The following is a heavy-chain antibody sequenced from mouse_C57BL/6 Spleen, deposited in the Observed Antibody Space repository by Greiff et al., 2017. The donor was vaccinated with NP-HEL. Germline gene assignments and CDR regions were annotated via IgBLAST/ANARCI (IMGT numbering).Heavy chain of an antibody. Sequence: EVQRVESGPGLVKPSQSLSLTCSVTGYSITSGYYWNWIRQFPGNKLEWMGYISYDGSNNFNPSLKNRISITRDTSKNQFFLKLNSVTTEDTATYYCARDRGYWGQGTLVTVSA. J-gene: IGHJ3*01. CDR3: ARDRGY. V-gene: IGHV3-6*01. CDR1: GYSITSGYY. CDR2: ISYDGSN.